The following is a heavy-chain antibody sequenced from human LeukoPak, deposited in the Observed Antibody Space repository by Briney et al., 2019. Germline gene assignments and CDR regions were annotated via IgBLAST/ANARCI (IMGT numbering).Heavy chain of an antibody. Sequence: ASVKVSCKASGGTFSSYAISWVRQAPGQGLEWMGGIIPIFGTANYAQKFQGRVTITADESTSTAYMELSRLRSDDTAVYYCARNRGIAAARSWFDPWGQGTLVTVSS. CDR3: ARNRGIAAARSWFDP. CDR1: GGTFSSYA. V-gene: IGHV1-69*13. J-gene: IGHJ5*02. CDR2: IIPIFGTA. D-gene: IGHD6-13*01.